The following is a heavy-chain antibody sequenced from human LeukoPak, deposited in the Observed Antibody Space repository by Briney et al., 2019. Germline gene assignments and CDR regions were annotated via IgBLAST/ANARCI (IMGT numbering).Heavy chain of an antibody. J-gene: IGHJ4*02. CDR1: GGSLSSYF. V-gene: IGHV4-59*01. D-gene: IGHD1-26*01. CDR3: ARTGFGSYFDY. Sequence: PSETLSLTCTVSGGSLSSYFWSWIRQSPGKGLGWIGYIYYSGNTNYNPSLRSRVSFSVDTSKNQFSLKLSSVTAADTAMYYCARTGFGSYFDYWGQGTLVTVSS. CDR2: IYYSGNT.